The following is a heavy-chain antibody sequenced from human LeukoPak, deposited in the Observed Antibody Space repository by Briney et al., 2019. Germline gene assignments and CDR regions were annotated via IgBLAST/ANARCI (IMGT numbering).Heavy chain of an antibody. CDR2: INPNSGGT. D-gene: IGHD2-21*01. J-gene: IGHJ5*02. CDR1: GYSFTDYY. CDR3: ARADRLHGGPYLIGP. V-gene: IGHV1-2*02. Sequence: ASVKVSYKTSGYSFTDYYMHWVRQAPGQGLEWMGWINPNSGGTSSAQKFQGRVTMTRDTSISTVYMEVSWLTSDDTAIYYCARADRLHGGPYLIGPWGQGTLVTVSS.